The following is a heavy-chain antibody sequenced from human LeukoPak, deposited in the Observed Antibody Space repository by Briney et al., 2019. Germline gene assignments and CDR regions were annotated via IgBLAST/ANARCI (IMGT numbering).Heavy chain of an antibody. CDR2: IITILGIA. D-gene: IGHD3-10*01. J-gene: IGHJ6*02. CDR3: ARDPPSPPMVTYASYYYYFGMDV. Sequence: ASVKLSFNSSGGTFSSYAISWGRQAPGQGLEWMGRIITILGIATYAQKFQGRVTITADKSTSTAYMELSSLRSEDTAVYYCARDPPSPPMVTYASYYYYFGMDVWGQGTTVTVS. V-gene: IGHV1-69*04. CDR1: GGTFSSYA.